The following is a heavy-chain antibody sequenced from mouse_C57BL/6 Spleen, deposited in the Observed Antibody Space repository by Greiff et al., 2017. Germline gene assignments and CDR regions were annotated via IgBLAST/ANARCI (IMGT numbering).Heavy chain of an antibody. V-gene: IGHV5-17*01. CDR1: GFTFSDYG. Sequence: EVKLMESGGGLVKPGGSLKLSCAASGFTFSDYGMHWVRQAPEKGLEWVGYISRGSSTTYYADTVKGRVTISRDNAENTLFLQMTSLRSEDTAMYSCARSAMDYWGQGTSVTVSS. CDR3: ARSAMDY. CDR2: ISRGSSTT. J-gene: IGHJ4*01.